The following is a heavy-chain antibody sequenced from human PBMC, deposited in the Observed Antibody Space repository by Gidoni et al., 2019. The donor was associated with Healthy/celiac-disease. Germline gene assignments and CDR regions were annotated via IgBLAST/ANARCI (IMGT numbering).Heavy chain of an antibody. V-gene: IGHV3-48*02. Sequence: RSSSSTIYYADSVKGRFTISRDNAKNSLYLQMNSLRDEDTAVYYCARDEGYCSSTSCHSLFDPWGQGTLVTVSS. J-gene: IGHJ5*02. CDR3: ARDEGYCSSTSCHSLFDP. D-gene: IGHD2-2*02. CDR2: RSSSSTI.